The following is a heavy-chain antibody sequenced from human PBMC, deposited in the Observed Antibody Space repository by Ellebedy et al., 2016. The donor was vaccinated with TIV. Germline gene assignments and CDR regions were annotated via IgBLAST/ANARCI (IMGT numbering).Heavy chain of an antibody. J-gene: IGHJ4*02. CDR1: GGTFSSYA. Sequence: SVKVSXXASGGTFSSYAISWVRQAPGQGLEWMGGIIPIFGTANYAQKFQGRVTITADESTSTAYMELSSLRSDDTAVYYCARQWLGGEIDYWGQGTLVTVSS. V-gene: IGHV1-69*13. CDR3: ARQWLGGEIDY. D-gene: IGHD6-19*01. CDR2: IIPIFGTA.